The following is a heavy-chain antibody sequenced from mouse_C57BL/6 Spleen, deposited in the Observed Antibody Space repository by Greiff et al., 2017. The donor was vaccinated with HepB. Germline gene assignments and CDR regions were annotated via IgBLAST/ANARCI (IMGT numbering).Heavy chain of an antibody. V-gene: IGHV5-4*03. CDR3: ARRGTTVVNPFAY. CDR2: ISDGGSYT. CDR1: GFTFSSYA. J-gene: IGHJ3*01. D-gene: IGHD1-1*01. Sequence: DVKLVESGGGLVKPGGSLKLSCAASGFTFSSYAMSWVRQTPEKRLEWVATISDGGSYTYYPDNVKGRFTISRDNAKNNLYLQMSHLKSEDTAMYYCARRGTTVVNPFAYWGQGTLVTVSA.